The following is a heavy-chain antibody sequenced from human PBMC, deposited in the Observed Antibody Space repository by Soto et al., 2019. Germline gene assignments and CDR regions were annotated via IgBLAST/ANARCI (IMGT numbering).Heavy chain of an antibody. CDR2: IKQGGNEK. CDR1: GFMFSTYL. J-gene: IGHJ6*02. D-gene: IGHD3-16*01. CDR3: VGALTYEVPYYYYNMDF. V-gene: IGHV3-7*01. Sequence: PGGSLRLSCEASGFMFSTYLMSWVRQAPGKGLEWVANIKQGGNEKFYVDSVKGRFTISRDNAKKSLFLQMNSLRPEDTAVYYCVGALTYEVPYYYYNMDFWGQGTTVTVSS.